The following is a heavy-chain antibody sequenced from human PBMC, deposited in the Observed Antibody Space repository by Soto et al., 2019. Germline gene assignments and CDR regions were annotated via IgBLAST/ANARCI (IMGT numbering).Heavy chain of an antibody. CDR1: GGSFTGYY. V-gene: IGHV4-34*01. CDR3: TRGQEGVVATH. CDR2: IKDGGIT. J-gene: IGHJ4*02. D-gene: IGHD5-12*01. Sequence: QVQLQQWGAGLLKPSETLSLTCAVNGGSFTGYYWSWVRQPPGKGLEWIGEIKDGGITNYSPSLRSRVTISADAPKKQFSLKVNSVTAADTAVYYCTRGQEGVVATHWDQGTLVTVSS.